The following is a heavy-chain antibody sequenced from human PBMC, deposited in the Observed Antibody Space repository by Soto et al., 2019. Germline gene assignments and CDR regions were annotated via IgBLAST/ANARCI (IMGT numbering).Heavy chain of an antibody. V-gene: IGHV1-2*04. Sequence: GASVKVSCKASGYTFTGYYMHWVRQAPGQGLEWMGWINPNSGGTNYAQKFQGWVTMTRDTSTSTAYMELSRLRSDDTAVYYCARAGSIAVAGTTYYYGMDVWGQGTTVTVSS. CDR2: INPNSGGT. J-gene: IGHJ6*02. D-gene: IGHD6-19*01. CDR1: GYTFTGYY. CDR3: ARAGSIAVAGTTYYYGMDV.